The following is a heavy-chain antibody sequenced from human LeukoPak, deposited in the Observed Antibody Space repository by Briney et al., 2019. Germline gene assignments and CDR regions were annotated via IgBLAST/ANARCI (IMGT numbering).Heavy chain of an antibody. CDR3: AKDLGGCSSTSCPPDV. CDR2: IWYGGSNK. Sequence: GRSLRLSCAASGFTFSSYGMHWVRQAPGKGLEWVAVIWYGGSNKYYADSVKGRFTISRDNSKNTLYLQMNSLRAEDTAVYYCAKDLGGCSSTSCPPDVWGRGTTVTVSS. V-gene: IGHV3-30*18. CDR1: GFTFSSYG. D-gene: IGHD2-2*01. J-gene: IGHJ6*04.